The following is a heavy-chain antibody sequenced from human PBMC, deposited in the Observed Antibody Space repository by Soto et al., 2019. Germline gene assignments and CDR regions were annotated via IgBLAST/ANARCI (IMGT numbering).Heavy chain of an antibody. V-gene: IGHV3-33*01. CDR3: ARGFYGSGSYYPDVY. J-gene: IGHJ4*02. D-gene: IGHD3-10*01. Sequence: GGSLRLSCAASGFTFSSYGMHWVRQAPGKGLEWVAVIWYDGSNKYYADSVKGRFTISRDNSKNTLYLQMNSLRAEDTAVYYYARGFYGSGSYYPDVYWGQGTLVTVSS. CDR1: GFTFSSYG. CDR2: IWYDGSNK.